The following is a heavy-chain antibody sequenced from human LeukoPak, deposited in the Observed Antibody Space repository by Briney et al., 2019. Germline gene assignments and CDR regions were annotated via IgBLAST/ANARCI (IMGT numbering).Heavy chain of an antibody. CDR2: IYDSEST. J-gene: IGHJ6*03. CDR3: ARGAMVRGQYYYYMDV. V-gene: IGHV4-59*01. CDR1: GGSISSYF. Sequence: SETLSLTCTVSGGSISSYFWNWIRQPPGKGLEWIGYIYDSESTNYNPSLKSRVTISVDTSKNQFSLKLSSVTAADTAVYYCARGAMVRGQYYYYMDVWGKGTTVTVSS. D-gene: IGHD3-10*01.